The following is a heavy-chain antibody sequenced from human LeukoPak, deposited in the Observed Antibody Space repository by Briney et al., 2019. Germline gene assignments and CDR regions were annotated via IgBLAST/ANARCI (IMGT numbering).Heavy chain of an antibody. Sequence: PGRSPRLSCAPSGFTLRVFWMHSVRQAPGTAPLWVSRSSPAGSTTSYADSVKGRFTISRDNAKNTLYLQISSLRAEATAVYYCANVARLARVYGSGKREPYYFDYWGQGTLVTVSS. CDR3: ANVARLARVYGSGKREPYYFDY. CDR1: GFTLRVFW. D-gene: IGHD3-10*01. J-gene: IGHJ4*02. CDR2: SSPAGSTT. V-gene: IGHV3-74*01.